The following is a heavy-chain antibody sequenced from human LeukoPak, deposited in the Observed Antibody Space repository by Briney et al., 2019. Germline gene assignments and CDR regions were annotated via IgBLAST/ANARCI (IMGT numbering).Heavy chain of an antibody. CDR3: ARATLSPYSSSFYGMDV. J-gene: IGHJ6*02. CDR1: GFTFSSYG. V-gene: IGHV3-33*01. CDR2: IWYDGSKK. D-gene: IGHD6-13*01. Sequence: GSLRLSCAAAGFTFSSYGMHWVRQAPGKGLEWVAGIWYDGSKKYYADSVKGRFTISRDNSKNTLYLQMNSLRAEDTAVYYCARATLSPYSSSFYGMDVWGQGTTVTVSS.